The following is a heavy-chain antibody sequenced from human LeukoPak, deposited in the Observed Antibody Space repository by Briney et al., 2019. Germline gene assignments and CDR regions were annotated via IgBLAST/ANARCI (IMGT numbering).Heavy chain of an antibody. Sequence: RGSLRLSCAASGFNFNNYNINWVRQAPGKGLECVSYITLSSSSIYYADSVKGRFTISRDNAKNSLYLQMNSLRAEDTAVYYCAREPTYSSSWYTSCDYWGQGTLVTVSS. CDR1: GFNFNNYN. J-gene: IGHJ4*02. CDR2: ITLSSSSI. V-gene: IGHV3-48*01. CDR3: AREPTYSSSWYTSCDY. D-gene: IGHD6-13*01.